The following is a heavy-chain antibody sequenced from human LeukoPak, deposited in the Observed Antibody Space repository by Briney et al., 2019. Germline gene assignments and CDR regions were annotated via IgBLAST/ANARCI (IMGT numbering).Heavy chain of an antibody. Sequence: SETLSLTCTVSGGSISSYYWSWIRQPPGKGLEWSGYIYYSGSTNYNPSLKSRVTISVDTSKNQFSLELSSVTAADTAVYYCARGSGYSGYDYYYGMDVWGQGTTVTVSS. CDR3: ARGSGYSGYDYYYGMDV. V-gene: IGHV4-59*01. CDR1: GGSISSYY. D-gene: IGHD5-12*01. J-gene: IGHJ6*02. CDR2: IYYSGST.